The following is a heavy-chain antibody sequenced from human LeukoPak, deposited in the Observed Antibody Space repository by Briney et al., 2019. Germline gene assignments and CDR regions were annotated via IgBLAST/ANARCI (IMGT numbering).Heavy chain of an antibody. CDR3: ARGPPYRYCSGGSCYSYYYMDA. Sequence: PGGSLRLSCAASGFTFSSYSMNWVRQAPGKGLEWVSSISSSSSYIYYADSVKGRFTISRDNAKNSLYLQMNSLRAEDTAVYYCARGPPYRYCSGGSCYSYYYMDAWGKGTTVTVSS. CDR2: ISSSSSYI. D-gene: IGHD2-15*01. J-gene: IGHJ6*03. V-gene: IGHV3-21*01. CDR1: GFTFSSYS.